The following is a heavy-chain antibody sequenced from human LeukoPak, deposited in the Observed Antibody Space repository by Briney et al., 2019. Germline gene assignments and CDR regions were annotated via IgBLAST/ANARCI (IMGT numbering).Heavy chain of an antibody. D-gene: IGHD3-3*01. CDR2: IIPIFGTE. J-gene: IGHJ5*02. Sequence: SVKVSCKASGGTFSSYAISWVRQAPGQGLEWMGGIIPIFGTENYVEKLQGRVKTTAEKSTSTAYMELSSMRSEDTAVYYCARVWTIFGVVIENWFDPCGQGTLVTVSS. CDR1: GGTFSSYA. V-gene: IGHV1-69*06. CDR3: ARVWTIFGVVIENWFDP.